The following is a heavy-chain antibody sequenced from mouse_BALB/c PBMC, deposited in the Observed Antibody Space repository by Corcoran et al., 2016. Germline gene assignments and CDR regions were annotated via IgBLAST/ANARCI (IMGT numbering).Heavy chain of an antibody. Sequence: EVQLQQSGLELVKPGASVKMSCKPSGYTFTSYAMHGVKQKPGQGLERIGYINPYNDGTKYNEKFKGKTTLTSDKSSSTAYMELSSLTSEDSADYYCARRNGPGYAMDYCGQGTSVTV. CDR3: ARRNGPGYAMDY. CDR1: GYTFTSYA. J-gene: IGHJ4*01. CDR2: INPYNDGT. V-gene: IGHV1S136*01.